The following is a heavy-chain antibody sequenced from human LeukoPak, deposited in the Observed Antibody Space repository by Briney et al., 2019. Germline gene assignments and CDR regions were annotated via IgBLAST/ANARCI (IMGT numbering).Heavy chain of an antibody. CDR1: GGTFSSYA. J-gene: IGHJ3*02. Sequence: SVKVSCKASGGTFSSYAISWVRQAPGQGLEWMGGIIPIFGTANYAQKFQGRVTITADESTSTAYMELSSLRSEDTAVYYCAGGLNYYDSSRRGAFDIWGQGTMVTVSS. CDR2: IIPIFGTA. D-gene: IGHD3-22*01. V-gene: IGHV1-69*13. CDR3: AGGLNYYDSSRRGAFDI.